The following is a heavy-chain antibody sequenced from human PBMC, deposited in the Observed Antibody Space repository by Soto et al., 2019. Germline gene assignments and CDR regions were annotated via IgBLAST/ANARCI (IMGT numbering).Heavy chain of an antibody. CDR3: ARDGKVPSRGFYY. CDR2: INHSGST. D-gene: IGHD2-15*01. J-gene: IGHJ4*02. CDR1: GGSFSGYY. V-gene: IGHV4-34*01. Sequence: SETLSLTCAVYGGSFSGYYWSWIRQPPGKGLEWIGEINHSGSTNYNPSLKSRVTISVDTSKNQFSLKLSSVTAADTAVYYCARDGKVPSRGFYYWGQGTLVTVPS.